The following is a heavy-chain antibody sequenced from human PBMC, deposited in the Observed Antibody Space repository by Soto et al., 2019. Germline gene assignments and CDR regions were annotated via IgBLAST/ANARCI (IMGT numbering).Heavy chain of an antibody. CDR3: VKDLQILEWLPHGRDV. CDR2: ISSNGGST. V-gene: IGHV3-64D*06. Sequence: GGSMRLSCSASGFTFSSYAMHWVRQAPGKGLEYVSAISSNGGSTYYADSVKGRFTISRDNSKNTLYLQMSSLRAEDTAVYYCVKDLQILEWLPHGRDVWGQGTTVTVSS. CDR1: GFTFSSYA. D-gene: IGHD3-3*01. J-gene: IGHJ6*02.